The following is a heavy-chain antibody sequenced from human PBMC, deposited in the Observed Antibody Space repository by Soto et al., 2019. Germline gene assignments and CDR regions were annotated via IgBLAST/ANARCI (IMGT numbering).Heavy chain of an antibody. J-gene: IGHJ4*02. CDR3: ARHGGDVVVVRD. Sequence: QVQLQESGPGLVKPSETLSLTCTVSGGSLSNYYWTWIRQTPGKGLEWIGYISTTGVTNYHPSLKSRVTMSVETSKSQFSLKLSSVTAADTAIFFCARHGGDVVVVRDWGQGTLVTVSS. V-gene: IGHV4-59*08. CDR2: ISTTGVT. CDR1: GGSLSNYY. D-gene: IGHD2-21*01.